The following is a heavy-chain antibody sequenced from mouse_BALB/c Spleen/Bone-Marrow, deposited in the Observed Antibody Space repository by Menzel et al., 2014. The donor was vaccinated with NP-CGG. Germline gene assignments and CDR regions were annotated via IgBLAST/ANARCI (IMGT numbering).Heavy chain of an antibody. V-gene: IGHV14-3*02. CDR3: ASYVYGYYFDY. J-gene: IGHJ2*01. CDR2: IDPGNGNT. Sequence: VQLKGCGAELVKPGPSVKLASTASGFNIKDTYMHWVKQMPEQGLDWLGRIDPGNGNTKYDPKYQRKTSITADTSSNTAYLQLSGLTSEDTAVYYCASYVYGYYFDYRGQGTTRTVTS. CDR1: GFNIKDTY. D-gene: IGHD2-2*01.